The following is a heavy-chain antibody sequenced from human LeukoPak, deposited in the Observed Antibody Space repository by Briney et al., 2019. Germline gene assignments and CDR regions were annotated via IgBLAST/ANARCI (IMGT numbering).Heavy chain of an antibody. CDR2: INHSGST. D-gene: IGHD2-2*02. V-gene: IGHV4-34*01. Sequence: SETLSLTCAVYGGSFSGYYWSWIRQPPGKGLEWLGEINHSGSTNYNPSLKSRVTISVDTSKNQFSLKLSSVTAADTAVYYCARVDSSWRYCSSTSCYIPFDYWGQGTLVTVSS. CDR3: ARVDSSWRYCSSTSCYIPFDY. CDR1: GGSFSGYY. J-gene: IGHJ4*02.